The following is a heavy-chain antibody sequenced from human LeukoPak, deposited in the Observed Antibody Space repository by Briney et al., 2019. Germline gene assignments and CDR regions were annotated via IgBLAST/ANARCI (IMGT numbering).Heavy chain of an antibody. V-gene: IGHV1-2*02. J-gene: IGHJ6*02. D-gene: IGHD3-9*01. CDR3: ARSMSRLRYFDWSSAPAYYYYGMDV. Sequence: ASVKVSCKASGYTFTGYYMHWVRQAPGQGLEWMGWINPNSGGTNYAQKFQSRVTMTRDTSISTAYMELSRLRSDDTAVYYCARSMSRLRYFDWSSAPAYYYYGMDVWGQGTTVTVSS. CDR2: INPNSGGT. CDR1: GYTFTGYY.